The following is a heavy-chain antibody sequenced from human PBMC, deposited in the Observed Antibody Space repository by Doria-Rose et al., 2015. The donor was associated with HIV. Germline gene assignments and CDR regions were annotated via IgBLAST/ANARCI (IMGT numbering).Heavy chain of an antibody. D-gene: IGHD6-13*01. CDR2: IFSDDER. V-gene: IGHV2-26*01. CDR3: ARIKSSRWYHKYYFDF. J-gene: IGHJ4*02. CDR1: GGSLSSPGMG. Sequence: QVTLKESGPVLVKPTETLTLTCTVSGGSLSSPGMGVSWIRQPPGKALEWLANIFSDDERSYKTSLKSRLTISRCTSKCQVVLTMTDMDPVDTATYYCARIKSSRWYHKYYFDFWGQGTLVIVSA.